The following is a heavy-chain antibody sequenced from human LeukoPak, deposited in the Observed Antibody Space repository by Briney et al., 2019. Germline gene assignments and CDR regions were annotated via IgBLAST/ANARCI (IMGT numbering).Heavy chain of an antibody. CDR3: ARVSVEGRGPPRYYFDY. V-gene: IGHV4-39*07. Sequence: SETLSLTCTVSGASITSSTYSWGWIRQPPGKGLEWIGNIFYTGTIYSSPSLKSRVTILMDTSKNQFSLRLTSVTAADTALYYCARVSVEGRGPPRYYFDYWGQGTLVTVSS. D-gene: IGHD5-24*01. CDR2: IFYTGTI. CDR1: GASITSSTYS. J-gene: IGHJ4*02.